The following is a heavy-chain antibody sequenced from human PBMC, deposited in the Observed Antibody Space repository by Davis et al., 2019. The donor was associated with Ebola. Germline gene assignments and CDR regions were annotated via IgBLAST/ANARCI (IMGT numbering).Heavy chain of an antibody. J-gene: IGHJ5*02. D-gene: IGHD6-6*01. Sequence: ASVKVSCKASGYTFPSYGISWVRQAPGQGLEWMGWISAYNGNTNYAQKLQGRVTMTTDTSTSTAYMELRSLRSDDTAVYYCARDRRYSSSSWRGWFDPWGQGTLVTVSS. V-gene: IGHV1-18*01. CDR3: ARDRRYSSSSWRGWFDP. CDR2: ISAYNGNT. CDR1: GYTFPSYG.